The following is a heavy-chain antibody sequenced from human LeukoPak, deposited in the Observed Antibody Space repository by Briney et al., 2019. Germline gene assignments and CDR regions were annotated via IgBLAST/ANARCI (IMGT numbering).Heavy chain of an antibody. CDR1: GGSISSYY. Sequence: PSETLSLTCTVSGGSISSYYWSWIRQPPGKGLEWIGYIYYSGSTNYNPSLKSRVTISVDTSKNQFSLKLSSVTAADTAVYYCARGGYSYAPRFLNWFDPWGQGTLVTVSS. D-gene: IGHD5-18*01. CDR3: ARGGYSYAPRFLNWFDP. CDR2: IYYSGST. J-gene: IGHJ5*02. V-gene: IGHV4-59*01.